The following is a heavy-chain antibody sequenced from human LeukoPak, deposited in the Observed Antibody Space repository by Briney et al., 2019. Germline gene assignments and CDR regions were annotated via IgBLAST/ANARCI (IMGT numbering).Heavy chain of an antibody. CDR1: GGSISSSSYY. V-gene: IGHV4-39*01. CDR3: ARLGAGTTYFEY. J-gene: IGHJ4*02. Sequence: PSETLSLTCTVSGGSISSSSYYWGWIRQPPGKGLEWIGSIYYSGSTFYNPSLKSRVTISVDTANNQFSLRLSSVTAADTAVYYCARLGAGTTYFEYWGQGTLVTVSS. D-gene: IGHD1-7*01. CDR2: IYYSGST.